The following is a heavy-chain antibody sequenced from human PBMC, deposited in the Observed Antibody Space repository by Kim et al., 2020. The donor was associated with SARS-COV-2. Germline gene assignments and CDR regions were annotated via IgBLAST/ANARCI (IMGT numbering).Heavy chain of an antibody. CDR3: ARDRDLAGGGDYSLGY. Sequence: GGSLRLSCAASGFTFSSYWMSWVRQAPGKGLEWVANIKQDGSEKYYVDSVKGRFTISRDNAKNSLYLQMNSLRAEDTAVYYCARDRDLAGGGDYSLGYWGQGTLVTVSS. J-gene: IGHJ4*02. CDR2: IKQDGSEK. V-gene: IGHV3-7*01. CDR1: GFTFSSYW. D-gene: IGHD4-17*01.